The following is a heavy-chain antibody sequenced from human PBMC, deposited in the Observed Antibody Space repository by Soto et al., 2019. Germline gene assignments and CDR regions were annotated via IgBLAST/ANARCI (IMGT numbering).Heavy chain of an antibody. CDR1: GYTFGYY. CDR3: AGDLPHSGRSKFDY. CDR2: INPTSGDT. Sequence: ASVKVSCKASGYTFGYYVHWVRQAPGQGLQWMGWINPTSGDTDYAQKFQGRVTMTWDTSISTAYMNLSRLRSDDTAVYYCAGDLPHSGRSKFDYWGQGTLVTVSS. V-gene: IGHV1-2*02. D-gene: IGHD1-26*01. J-gene: IGHJ4*02.